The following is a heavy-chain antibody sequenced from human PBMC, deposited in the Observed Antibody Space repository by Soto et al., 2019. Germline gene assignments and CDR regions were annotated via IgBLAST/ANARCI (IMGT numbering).Heavy chain of an antibody. CDR1: GFTFSNYA. Sequence: EVQLLESGGGLVQPGGSLRLSCAASGFTFSNYAMSWVRQAPGKGLEWVSGLNGSGGTIFHADSVKGRFTISRDNSKNTLFLLMNSLRAEDTAVYYCAKAPIAARPYYFDHWGHGTLVTVSS. V-gene: IGHV3-23*01. D-gene: IGHD6-6*01. CDR3: AKAPIAARPYYFDH. CDR2: LNGSGGTI. J-gene: IGHJ4*01.